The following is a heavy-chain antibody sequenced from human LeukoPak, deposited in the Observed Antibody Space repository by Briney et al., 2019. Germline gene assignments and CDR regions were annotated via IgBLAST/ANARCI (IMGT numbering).Heavy chain of an antibody. CDR3: ASSIAAAGTSFDY. CDR2: IYYSGST. CDR1: GGSISSGDYY. D-gene: IGHD6-13*01. V-gene: IGHV4-30-4*01. J-gene: IGHJ4*02. Sequence: SETLSLTCTVSGGSISSGDYYWSWIRQPPGKGLEWIGYIYYSGSTYYNPSLKSRVTISVDTSKNQFSLKLRSVTAADPAVYYCASSIAAAGTSFDYWGQGTLVTVSS.